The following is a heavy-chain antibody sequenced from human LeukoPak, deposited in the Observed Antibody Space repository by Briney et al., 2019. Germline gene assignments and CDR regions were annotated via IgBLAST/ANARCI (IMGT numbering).Heavy chain of an antibody. CDR2: INQDGSEK. J-gene: IGHJ4*02. D-gene: IGHD3-3*01. V-gene: IGHV3-7*01. Sequence: GGSLRLSCAASGFTFSSNWMSWVRQAPGKGLEWVANINQDGSEKHYVDSVKGRFTISRDNAKNSLSLHMNSLTAEDTAVYYCARYYGLNDFWGQGALVTVSS. CDR3: ARYYGLNDF. CDR1: GFTFSSNW.